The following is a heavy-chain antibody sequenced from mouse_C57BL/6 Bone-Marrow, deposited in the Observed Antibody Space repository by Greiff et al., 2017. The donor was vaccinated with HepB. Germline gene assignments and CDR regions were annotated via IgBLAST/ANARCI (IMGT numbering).Heavy chain of an antibody. CDR1: GFTFSSYA. V-gene: IGHV5-4*01. CDR2: ISDGGSYT. D-gene: IGHD4-1*01. J-gene: IGHJ4*01. Sequence: EVQLVESGGGLVKPGGSLKLSCAASGFTFSSYAMSWVRQTPEKRLEWVATISDGGSYTYYPDNVKGRFTISRDNAKNNLYLQMSHLKSEDTAMYYCARAKLGDAMDYWGQGPSATVSS. CDR3: ARAKLGDAMDY.